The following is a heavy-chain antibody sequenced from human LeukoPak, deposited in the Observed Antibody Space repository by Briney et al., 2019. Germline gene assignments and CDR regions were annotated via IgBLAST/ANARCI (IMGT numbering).Heavy chain of an antibody. V-gene: IGHV3-30-3*01. CDR3: ARDSPAYCSGGSCFSGGMDI. CDR2: ISYDGSNK. Sequence: PGGSLRLSCAASGFTFSSYTMHWVRQAPGKGLEWGAVISYDGSNKYYADSVKGRFTNSRDNSKNTLYLQMNSLRAEDTAVYYCARDSPAYCSGGSCFSGGMDIWGQGTTVTVSS. J-gene: IGHJ6*02. D-gene: IGHD2-15*01. CDR1: GFTFSSYT.